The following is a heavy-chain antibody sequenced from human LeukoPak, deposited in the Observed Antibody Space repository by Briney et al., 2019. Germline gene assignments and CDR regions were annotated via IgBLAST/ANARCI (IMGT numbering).Heavy chain of an antibody. CDR2: IYYSGST. CDR3: AGQKVDAASAFDV. V-gene: IGHV4-59*08. Sequence: KASETLSLTCTVSGGSISSYYWSWIRQPPGKGLEWIGYIYYSGSTNYNPSLKSRVTMSVDTSKKQVSLKLSSVTAADTAVYYCAGQKVDAASAFDVWGQGTMVTVSS. J-gene: IGHJ3*01. CDR1: GGSISSYY. D-gene: IGHD5-18*01.